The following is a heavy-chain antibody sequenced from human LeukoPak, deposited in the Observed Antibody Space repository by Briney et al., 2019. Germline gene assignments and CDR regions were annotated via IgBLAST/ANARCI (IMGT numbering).Heavy chain of an antibody. D-gene: IGHD2-15*01. CDR3: ARDCSGGSCYVDGMDV. CDR2: IYYSGST. V-gene: IGHV4-59*01. Sequence: SETLSLTCTVSGGSISSYYWSWIRQPPGKGLEWIGYIYYSGSTNYNPSLKSRVTISVDTSKNQFSLKLSSVTAADTAVYYCARDCSGGSCYVDGMDVWGQGTTVTVSS. CDR1: GGSISSYY. J-gene: IGHJ6*02.